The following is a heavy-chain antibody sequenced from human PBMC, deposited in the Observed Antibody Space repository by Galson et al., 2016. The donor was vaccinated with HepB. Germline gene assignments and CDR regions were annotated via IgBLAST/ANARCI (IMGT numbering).Heavy chain of an antibody. V-gene: IGHV3-30*03. D-gene: IGHD4-23*01. CDR2: ISYDGSNK. Sequence: SLRLSCAASRFTFSSYGMHWVRQAPGKGPEWVAGISYDGSNKYYADSVKGRFTISRDNSKNTLYLQMNSLRAEDTAVYYCARDGDGGNSGDFDYWGQGTLVTVSS. CDR3: ARDGDGGNSGDFDY. CDR1: RFTFSSYG. J-gene: IGHJ4*02.